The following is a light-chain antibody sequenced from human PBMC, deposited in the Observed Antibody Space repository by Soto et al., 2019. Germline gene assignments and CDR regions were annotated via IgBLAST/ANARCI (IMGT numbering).Light chain of an antibody. J-gene: IGKJ1*01. Sequence: DIQMTQSPSTLSASVGDRVTITCRASQSISSWLAWYQQKPGKAPKLLIYDASSLESGVPSRFSGSGSGTEFTLTISSLQPDVFETYYSKQNNSYPWTFGQGTKVEIK. CDR3: KQNNSYPWT. V-gene: IGKV1-5*01. CDR1: QSISSW. CDR2: DAS.